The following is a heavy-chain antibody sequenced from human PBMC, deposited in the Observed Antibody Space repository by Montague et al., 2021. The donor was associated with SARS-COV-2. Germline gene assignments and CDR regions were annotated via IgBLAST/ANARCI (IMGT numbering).Heavy chain of an antibody. J-gene: IGHJ6*02. Sequence: SETLSLTCIVSRDSITNSHWGWVRQPPGKGLEWMTYFLPTGDSNHNPSLRSRITTSVDTSKNQFSLKLSSVTAADTAVYYCARHGYIAAAYYYYGMDVWGQGTTVTVSS. CDR1: RDSITNSH. CDR3: ARHGYIAAAYYYYGMDV. V-gene: IGHV4-59*08. D-gene: IGHD6-13*01. CDR2: FLPTGDS.